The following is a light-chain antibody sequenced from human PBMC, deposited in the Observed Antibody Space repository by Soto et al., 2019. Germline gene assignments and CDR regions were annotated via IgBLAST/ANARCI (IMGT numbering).Light chain of an antibody. CDR2: DAS. Sequence: DIQMTQSPSSLSASVGDRVTITCQASQDISNYLNWYQQKPGKAPTLLIYDASNLATGVPSRFSGSGSGTEFTFTISSLQPEDIATYYCQQYDNFPLTFGPGTKVDIK. CDR1: QDISNY. CDR3: QQYDNFPLT. V-gene: IGKV1-33*01. J-gene: IGKJ3*01.